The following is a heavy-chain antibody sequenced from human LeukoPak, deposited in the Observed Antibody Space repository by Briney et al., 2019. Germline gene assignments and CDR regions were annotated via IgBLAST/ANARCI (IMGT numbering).Heavy chain of an antibody. Sequence: ASVQVSCKASGYTFTGYYMHWVRQAPRQGLEWMGWINPNSGGTNYAQKFQGRVTMTRDTSISTAYMELSRLRSDDTAVYYCARQGTNYYDSSGYYLWGQGTLVTVSS. CDR1: GYTFTGYY. V-gene: IGHV1-2*02. CDR3: ARQGTNYYDSSGYYL. J-gene: IGHJ4*02. CDR2: INPNSGGT. D-gene: IGHD3-22*01.